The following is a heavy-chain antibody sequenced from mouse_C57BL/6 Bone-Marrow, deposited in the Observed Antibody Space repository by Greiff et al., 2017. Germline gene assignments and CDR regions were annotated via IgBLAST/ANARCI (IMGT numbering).Heavy chain of an antibody. CDR2: IYPGDGDT. J-gene: IGHJ3*01. D-gene: IGHD2-3*01. Sequence: QVQLQQSGAELVKPGASVKISCKASGYAFSSYWMNWVKQRPGTGLEWIGQIYPGDGDTNYNGKFKGKATLTADKSSSTAYMQLSSLTSEDSAVYFCAGGDRWLLLAYWGQGTRVTVSA. V-gene: IGHV1-80*01. CDR1: GYAFSSYW. CDR3: AGGDRWLLLAY.